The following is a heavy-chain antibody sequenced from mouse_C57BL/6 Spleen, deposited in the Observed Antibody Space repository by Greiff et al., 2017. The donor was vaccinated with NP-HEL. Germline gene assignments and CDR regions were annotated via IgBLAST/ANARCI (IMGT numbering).Heavy chain of an antibody. CDR2: ISSGSSTI. J-gene: IGHJ4*01. Sequence: EVQVVESGGGLVKPGGSLKLSCAASGFTFSDYGMHWVRQAPEKGLEWVAYISSGSSTIYYADTVKGRFTISRDNAKNTLFLQMTSLRSEDTAMYYCARQNRPYGSGDAMDYWGQGTSVTVSS. CDR1: GFTFSDYG. V-gene: IGHV5-17*01. CDR3: ARQNRPYGSGDAMDY. D-gene: IGHD3-1*01.